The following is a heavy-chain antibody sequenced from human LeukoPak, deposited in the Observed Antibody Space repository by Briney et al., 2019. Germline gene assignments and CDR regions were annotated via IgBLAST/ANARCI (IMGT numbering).Heavy chain of an antibody. CDR1: GFTFDDYG. CDR2: ISGNSGSI. J-gene: IGHJ3*02. V-gene: IGHV3-9*03. Sequence: GRSLRLSCAASGFTFDDYGMHWVRQAPGKGLEWVSGISGNSGSIGYADSVKGRFTISRDNAKNSLYLQMNSLRAEDMALYYCIKDLPYRIFDAFDIWGQGTMVTVSS. D-gene: IGHD3-3*02. CDR3: IKDLPYRIFDAFDI.